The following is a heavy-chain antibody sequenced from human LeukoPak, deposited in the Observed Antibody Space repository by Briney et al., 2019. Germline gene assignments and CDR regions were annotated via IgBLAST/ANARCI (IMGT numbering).Heavy chain of an antibody. D-gene: IGHD3-16*01. J-gene: IGHJ5*02. CDR3: ARDLPYEA. CDR2: INHSGST. CDR1: GGSFSGYY. Sequence: SETLSLTCAVYGGSFSGYYWSWIRQPPGKGLEWIGEINHSGSTSYNPSLKSRVSISVDTSKNQFSLKLTSVTAADTAMYYCARDLPYEAWGQGTLVTVSS. V-gene: IGHV4-34*01.